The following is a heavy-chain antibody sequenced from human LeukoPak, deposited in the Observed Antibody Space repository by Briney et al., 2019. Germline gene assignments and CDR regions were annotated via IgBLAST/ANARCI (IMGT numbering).Heavy chain of an antibody. V-gene: IGHV3-23*01. CDR2: ISGSSAGT. CDR3: ARDIGAFDI. D-gene: IGHD1-26*01. Sequence: PGGSLRLSCAASGFTFSSYAMSWVRQAPGKGLEWVSVISGSSAGTYYADSVKGRFTISRDNAKNSLHLQMNSLRAEDTAVYYCARDIGAFDIWGQGTMVTVSS. J-gene: IGHJ3*02. CDR1: GFTFSSYA.